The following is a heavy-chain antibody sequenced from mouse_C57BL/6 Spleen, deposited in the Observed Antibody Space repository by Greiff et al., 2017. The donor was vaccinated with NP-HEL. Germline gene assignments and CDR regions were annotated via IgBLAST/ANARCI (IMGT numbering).Heavy chain of an antibody. CDR2: ISYDGSN. CDR1: GYSFTSGYY. CDR3: AGQLLSWFAY. D-gene: IGHD1-1*01. Sequence: ESGPGLVKPSQSLSLTCSVTGYSFTSGYYWNWIRQFPGNQLELMGYISYDGSNNYNPSLKNRISITRDTSKNQFFLKLNSVTTEDTATYYCAGQLLSWFAYWGQGTLVTVSA. J-gene: IGHJ3*01. V-gene: IGHV3-6*01.